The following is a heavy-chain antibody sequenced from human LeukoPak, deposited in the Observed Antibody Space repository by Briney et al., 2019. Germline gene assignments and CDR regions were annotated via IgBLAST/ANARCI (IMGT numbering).Heavy chain of an antibody. CDR1: GYTFTSYG. D-gene: IGHD6-6*01. CDR3: ARERYSSSSACFDY. J-gene: IGHJ4*02. Sequence: ASVKVSCKASGYTFTSYGISWVRQAPGQGLEWMGWISTYNGNTNYAQKVQGRVTMTTDTSTSTAYMELRSLRSDDTAVYYCARERYSSSSACFDYWGQGTLATVSS. V-gene: IGHV1-18*01. CDR2: ISTYNGNT.